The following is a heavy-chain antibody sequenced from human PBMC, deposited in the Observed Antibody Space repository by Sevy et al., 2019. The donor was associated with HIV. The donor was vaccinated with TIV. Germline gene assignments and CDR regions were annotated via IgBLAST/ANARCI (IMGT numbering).Heavy chain of an antibody. D-gene: IGHD2-15*01. CDR3: ARRYCSGGSCYPSYDY. J-gene: IGHJ4*02. Sequence: GEPLKISCKGSGYSFTSYWIGWVRQMPGKGLEWMGIIYPGDSDTRYSPSFQGQVTISADKSISTAYLQWSSLKASDTAMYYCARRYCSGGSCYPSYDYWGQGTLVTVSS. CDR1: GYSFTSYW. CDR2: IYPGDSDT. V-gene: IGHV5-51*01.